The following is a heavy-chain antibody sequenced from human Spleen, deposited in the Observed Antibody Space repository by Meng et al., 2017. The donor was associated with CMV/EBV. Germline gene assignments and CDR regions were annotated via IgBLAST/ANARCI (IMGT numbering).Heavy chain of an antibody. CDR1: GYTFSNYG. D-gene: IGHD3-22*01. J-gene: IGHJ4*02. V-gene: IGHV1-8*01. Sequence: ASGYTFSNYGIKWVGKATGKGLGWMGWMNPSSGNTGYAQKFQGRVTMTRNTSISTAYMELSSLRSGDTAVYYCARGLNYYDSSGPDYWGQGTLVTVSS. CDR2: MNPSSGNT. CDR3: ARGLNYYDSSGPDY.